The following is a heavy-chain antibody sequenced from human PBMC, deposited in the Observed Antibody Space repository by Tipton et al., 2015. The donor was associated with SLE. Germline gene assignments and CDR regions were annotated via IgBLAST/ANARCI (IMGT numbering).Heavy chain of an antibody. Sequence: SLRLSCAASGFTVSSNYMSWVRQAPGKGLEWVANIKQDGSEKYYVDSVKGRFTISRDNAKNSLYLQMNSLRAEDTAVYYCARDQYSSGRWDYWGQGALVTVSS. V-gene: IGHV3-7*01. CDR3: ARDQYSSGRWDY. D-gene: IGHD6-19*01. CDR1: GFTVSSNY. CDR2: IKQDGSEK. J-gene: IGHJ4*02.